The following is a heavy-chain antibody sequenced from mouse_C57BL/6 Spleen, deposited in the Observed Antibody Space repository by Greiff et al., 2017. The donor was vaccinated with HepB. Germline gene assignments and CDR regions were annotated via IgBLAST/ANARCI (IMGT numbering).Heavy chain of an antibody. CDR3: AGSLCDSGTYWCFDV. CDR2: IYPGDGDT. D-gene: IGHD3-2*01. J-gene: IGHJ1*03. CDR1: GYAFSSSW. V-gene: IGHV1-82*01. Sequence: VQLQQSGPELVKPGASVKISCKASGYAFSSSWMNWVKQRPGKGLEWIGRIYPGDGDTNYNAKFKGKATLTADKSSSTAYMQLSSLTSEDSAVYFCAGSLCDSGTYWCFDVWGTGTTVTVSS.